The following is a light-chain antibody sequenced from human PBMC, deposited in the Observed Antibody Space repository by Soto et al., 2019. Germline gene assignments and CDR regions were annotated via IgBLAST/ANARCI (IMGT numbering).Light chain of an antibody. CDR3: QQYGAYPLT. V-gene: IGKV4-1*01. CDR2: GVS. CDR1: QSVLYSSNNKNY. J-gene: IGKJ4*01. Sequence: DIVMTQSPDSLAVSLGERATINCKSSQSVLYSSNNKNYLAWYQQKPGLAPRLLIFGVSNRATGIPDRFSGSGSGTDFTLTISRLEPEDFAVYYCQQYGAYPLTFGGGTKVDNK.